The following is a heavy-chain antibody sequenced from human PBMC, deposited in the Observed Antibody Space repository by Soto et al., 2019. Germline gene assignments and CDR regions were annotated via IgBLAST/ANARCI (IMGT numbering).Heavy chain of an antibody. D-gene: IGHD3-16*02. J-gene: IGHJ4*02. Sequence: GASVKVSCKASGYTFTRYAMHWVRQAPGQRLEWMGWINAGNGDTKYSQKFQGRVTITRDTSASTAYMELSSLRSEDTAVYYCARDPLMFRAVIPIHFDYWGLGTLVTVSS. CDR3: ARDPLMFRAVIPIHFDY. CDR1: GYTFTRYA. V-gene: IGHV1-3*01. CDR2: INAGNGDT.